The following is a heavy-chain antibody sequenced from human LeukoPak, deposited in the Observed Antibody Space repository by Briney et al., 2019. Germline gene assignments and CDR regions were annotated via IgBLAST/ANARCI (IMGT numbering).Heavy chain of an antibody. D-gene: IGHD2-2*01. CDR3: ARGYCSSTSCLKGAWFDP. Sequence: GGSLRLSCAASGFTFSSYWMHWVRQAPGKGLVWVSRINSDGSSTSYADSVKGRFTISRDNAKNTLYLQMNSLRAEDTAVYYCARGYCSSTSCLKGAWFDPWGQGTLVTASS. CDR2: INSDGSST. J-gene: IGHJ5*02. CDR1: GFTFSSYW. V-gene: IGHV3-74*01.